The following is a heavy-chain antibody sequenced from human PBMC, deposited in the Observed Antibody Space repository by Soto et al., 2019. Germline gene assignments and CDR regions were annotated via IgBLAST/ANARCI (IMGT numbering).Heavy chain of an antibody. CDR3: ARVATTGRGTDY. D-gene: IGHD1-1*01. J-gene: IGHJ4*02. Sequence: EVQLVESGGGLVQPGGSLRLSCAASGFTFSSHWMYWVRQAPGKGLEWVATITEDGSNEYYVDSVRGRFTISRDNSKKSLFLQMNSLRAEDTAVYSCARVATTGRGTDYWGQGTLVTVSS. V-gene: IGHV3-7*04. CDR2: ITEDGSNE. CDR1: GFTFSSHW.